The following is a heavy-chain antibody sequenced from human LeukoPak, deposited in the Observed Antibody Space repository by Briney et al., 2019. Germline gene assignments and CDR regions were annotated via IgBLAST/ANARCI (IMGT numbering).Heavy chain of an antibody. V-gene: IGHV3-15*01. CDR1: GFTFTNAW. J-gene: IGHJ4*02. CDR2: VKGKTDGGAT. CDR3: TTHILTGDFDY. Sequence: GGSLRLSCAGSGFTFTNAWMSWVRQAPGKGLEWVGRVKGKTDGGATGYAAPVKGRFTISRDDSKNTMYLQMNSLKTEDTAMYYCTTHILTGDFDYWGQGTLVTVSS. D-gene: IGHD7-27*01.